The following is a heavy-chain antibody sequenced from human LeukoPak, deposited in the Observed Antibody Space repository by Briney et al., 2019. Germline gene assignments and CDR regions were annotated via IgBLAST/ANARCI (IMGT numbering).Heavy chain of an antibody. CDR1: GYTFTSYY. CDR2: INPNSGGT. CDR3: ARRNLVNTPIIRGAGHCFDP. J-gene: IGHJ5*02. Sequence: ASVKVSCKASGYTFTSYYMHWLRQAPGQGLEWMGWINPNSGGTTYAQKFQGWVTMTMDTSISTAYMELSRLTSDDTAVYYCARRNLVNTPIIRGAGHCFDPWGQGTLVTVSS. V-gene: IGHV1-2*04. D-gene: IGHD5-18*01.